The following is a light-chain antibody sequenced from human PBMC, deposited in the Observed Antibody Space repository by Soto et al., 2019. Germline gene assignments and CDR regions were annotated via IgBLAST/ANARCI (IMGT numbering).Light chain of an antibody. V-gene: IGKV1-5*03. CDR1: QSINTW. Sequence: DIQMTPSPSTLSGSVGDRVTITCRASQSINTWLAWYQQKPGKAPKLLIYKASSLESGVPSRFSGSGSGTEFTLTISSLQPDDFATYYCQQYNSYSRTFGQGTKVDIK. CDR2: KAS. J-gene: IGKJ1*01. CDR3: QQYNSYSRT.